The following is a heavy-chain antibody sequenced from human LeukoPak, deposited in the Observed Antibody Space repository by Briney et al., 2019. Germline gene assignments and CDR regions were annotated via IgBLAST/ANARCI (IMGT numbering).Heavy chain of an antibody. J-gene: IGHJ4*02. CDR3: ARGYDSLVRSYYDFWSGYRNLGYFDY. D-gene: IGHD3-3*01. CDR2: INPSGGST. Sequence: ASVKVSCKASGYTFTSYYMHWVRQAPGQGLEWMGIINPSGGSTSYAQKFQGRVTMTRDTSTSTVYMELSSLRSEDTAVYYRARGYDSLVRSYYDFWSGYRNLGYFDYWGQGTLVTVSS. CDR1: GYTFTSYY. V-gene: IGHV1-46*01.